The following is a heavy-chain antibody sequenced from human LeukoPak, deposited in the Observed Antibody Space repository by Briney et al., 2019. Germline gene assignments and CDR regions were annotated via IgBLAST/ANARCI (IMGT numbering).Heavy chain of an antibody. CDR3: ARDKPLYCSSTSCYTDYYYYMDV. Sequence: GASVKVSCKASGYTFTGYYMHWVRQAPGQGLEWMGGIIPIFGTANYAQKFQGRVTITADESTSTAYMELSSLRSEDTAVYYCARDKPLYCSSTSCYTDYYYYMDVWGKGTTVTVSS. CDR1: GYTFTGYY. CDR2: IIPIFGTA. D-gene: IGHD2-2*02. J-gene: IGHJ6*03. V-gene: IGHV1-69*13.